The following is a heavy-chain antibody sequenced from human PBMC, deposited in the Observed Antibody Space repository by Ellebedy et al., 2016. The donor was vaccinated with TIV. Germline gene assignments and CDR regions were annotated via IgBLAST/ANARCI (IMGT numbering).Heavy chain of an antibody. V-gene: IGHV3-30*02. J-gene: IGHJ6*02. Sequence: PGGSLRLSCAGSGFTFSDFGFHRVRQAPGGGLEWVAFIRHDGTNKFYADSVKGRFTISRDNVRNTAFLDMIRLRPEDTAVYYCAKDLAGSRTWHGFYFYGLDVWGQGTTVTVPS. CDR3: AKDLAGSRTWHGFYFYGLDV. CDR2: IRHDGTNK. D-gene: IGHD6-13*01. CDR1: GFTFSDFG.